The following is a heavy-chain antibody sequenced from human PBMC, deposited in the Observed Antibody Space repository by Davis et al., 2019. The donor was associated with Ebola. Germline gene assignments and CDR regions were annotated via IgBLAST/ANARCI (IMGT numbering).Heavy chain of an antibody. V-gene: IGHV3-30*03. CDR2: ISYDGSNK. D-gene: IGHD6-19*01. CDR3: ARIVSGY. J-gene: IGHJ4*02. Sequence: GGSLRLSCAASGFTFSSYGMHWVRQAPGKGLEWVAVISYDGSNKYYADSVKGRFIISRDNAKNLLYLQMNSLRDDDTAVYYCARIVSGYWGQGTRVTVSS. CDR1: GFTFSSYG.